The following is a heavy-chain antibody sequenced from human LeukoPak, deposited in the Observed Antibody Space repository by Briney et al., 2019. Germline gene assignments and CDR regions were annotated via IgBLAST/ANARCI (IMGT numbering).Heavy chain of an antibody. CDR3: ANEQWVVPSYFDP. Sequence: GGPLRLSCAAAGFTLSNYAMSWVRQAPGKGLEWVSSINDGGGSTYYADSVKGRFTISRDNSKNTLYLQMNNLRAEDTAIYYCANEQWVVPSYFDPWGQGTRVTVFS. J-gene: IGHJ5*02. V-gene: IGHV3-23*01. CDR2: INDGGGST. CDR1: GFTLSNYA. D-gene: IGHD6-19*01.